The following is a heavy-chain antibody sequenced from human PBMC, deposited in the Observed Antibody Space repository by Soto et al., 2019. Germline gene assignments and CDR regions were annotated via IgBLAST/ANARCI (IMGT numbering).Heavy chain of an antibody. CDR2: ISGSGGST. CDR1: GFTFSNYA. J-gene: IGHJ5*02. V-gene: IGHV3-23*01. CDR3: AKDPKDIVVVPVP. Sequence: PGGSLRLSCAASGFTFSNYAMSWFRQAPGKGLEWVSAISGSGGSTYYADSVKGRFTISRDNSKNTLYLQMNSLRAEDTAVYYCAKDPKDIVVVPVPWGQGTLVTVSS. D-gene: IGHD2-2*01.